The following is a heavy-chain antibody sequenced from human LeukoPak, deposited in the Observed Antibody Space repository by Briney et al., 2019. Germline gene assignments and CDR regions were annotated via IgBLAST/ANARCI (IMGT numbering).Heavy chain of an antibody. J-gene: IGHJ6*02. D-gene: IGHD2-2*01. Sequence: ASVKVSCKASGYTFTGYYMHWVRQAPGQGLEWMGWINPNSGGTNYAQKFQGRVTMTRDTSISTAYMELSRLRSDDTAVYHCASPAPRRYYYYYGMDVWGQGTTVTVSS. CDR1: GYTFTGYY. CDR3: ASPAPRRYYYYYGMDV. V-gene: IGHV1-2*02. CDR2: INPNSGGT.